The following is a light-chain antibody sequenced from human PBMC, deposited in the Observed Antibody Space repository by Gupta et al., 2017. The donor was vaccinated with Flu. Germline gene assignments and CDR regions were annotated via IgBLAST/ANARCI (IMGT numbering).Light chain of an antibody. CDR2: AAS. V-gene: IGKV1-39*01. Sequence: DIQMTQSPSSLSASVGDRVTITCRASQSVSNYLNWYQKKAGQAPKLLISAASSVQSGVPSRFSGSGSETDFTLTISSRQPEDFATYFCQQRLNSPYTFGQGTNLEIK. J-gene: IGKJ2*01. CDR1: QSVSNY. CDR3: QQRLNSPYT.